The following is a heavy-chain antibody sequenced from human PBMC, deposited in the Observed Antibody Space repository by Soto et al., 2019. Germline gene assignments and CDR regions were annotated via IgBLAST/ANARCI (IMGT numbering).Heavy chain of an antibody. J-gene: IGHJ3*02. CDR2: LSRDGTGT. V-gene: IGHV3-23*01. CDR1: GFTLSTYA. D-gene: IGHD1-26*01. CDR3: AREISGSYHHPAFDI. Sequence: GGSLRLSCAASGFTLSTYAMSWVRQAPGKGLEWVSTLSRDGTGTYYADSVQGRFTVSRDSSKNTLYLQMNSLRAEDTAVYYCAREISGSYHHPAFDIWGQGTMVTVSS.